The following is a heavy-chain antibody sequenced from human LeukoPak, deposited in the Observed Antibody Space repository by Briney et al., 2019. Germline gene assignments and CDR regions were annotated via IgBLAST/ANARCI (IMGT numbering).Heavy chain of an antibody. CDR2: IKQDGSEK. Sequence: PGGSLRLSCAASGFTFISYWMSWVRQAPGKGLEWVANIKQDGSEKYYVDSVKGRFTISRDNAKNSLYLQMNSLRAEDTAVYYCARAFEGIGVVVPAQSSLFYMDVWGKGTTVTISS. CDR3: ARAFEGIGVVVPAQSSLFYMDV. J-gene: IGHJ6*03. D-gene: IGHD2-2*01. V-gene: IGHV3-7*01. CDR1: GFTFISYW.